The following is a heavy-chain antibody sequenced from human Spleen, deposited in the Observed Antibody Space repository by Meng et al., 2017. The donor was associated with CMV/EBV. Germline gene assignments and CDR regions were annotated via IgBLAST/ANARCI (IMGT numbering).Heavy chain of an antibody. D-gene: IGHD6-19*01. V-gene: IGHV4-34*01. Sequence: LSLTCPFDGVSFRVHYWTWIRPSPGKGLEWIGHIYHSGSTNFNPSLKSRVSISVDTSKNQFSLKLNSVTAADTAVYYCASSGWYRGYWGQGTLVTVSS. J-gene: IGHJ4*02. CDR1: GVSFRVHY. CDR3: ASSGWYRGY. CDR2: IYHSGST.